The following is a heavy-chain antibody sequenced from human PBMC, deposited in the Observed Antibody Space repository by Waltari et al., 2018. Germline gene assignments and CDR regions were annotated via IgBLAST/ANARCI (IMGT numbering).Heavy chain of an antibody. CDR1: GGTFSSYA. V-gene: IGHV1-69*01. CDR3: ARGSRDGDPELPPYYYGMDV. D-gene: IGHD4-17*01. CDR2: IIPIFGTA. Sequence: QVQLVQSGAEVKKPGSSVKVSCKASGGTFSSYAISWVRQAPGQGLEWMGGIIPIFGTANYAQKFQGRVTITADESTSTAYMELSSLRSEDTAVYYCARGSRDGDPELPPYYYGMDVWGQGTTVTVSS. J-gene: IGHJ6*02.